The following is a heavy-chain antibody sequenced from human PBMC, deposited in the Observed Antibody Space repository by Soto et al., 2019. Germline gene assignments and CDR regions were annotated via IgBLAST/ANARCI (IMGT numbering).Heavy chain of an antibody. CDR1: GFTFSSYA. V-gene: IGHV3-30-3*01. CDR3: ARVRGYSGYLSSGPFDY. CDR2: ISYDGSNK. D-gene: IGHD5-12*01. Sequence: PGGSLRLSCAASGFTFSSYAMHWVRQAPGKGLEWVAVISYDGSNKYYADSVKGRFTISRDNSKNTLYLQMNSLRAEDTAVYYCARVRGYSGYLSSGPFDYWGQGTLVTVSS. J-gene: IGHJ4*02.